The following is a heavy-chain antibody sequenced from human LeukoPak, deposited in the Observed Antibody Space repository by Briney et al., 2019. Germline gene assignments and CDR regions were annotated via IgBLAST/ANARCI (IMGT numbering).Heavy chain of an antibody. J-gene: IGHJ4*02. V-gene: IGHV3-66*01. Sequence: GGSLRLSCAASGFTFSSNYMSWVRQAPGKGLEWVSVIYSGGSTYYADSVKGRFTISRDNSKNTLCLQMNSLRAEDTAVYYCARDITPNIAVAGMDDYWGQGTLVTVSS. CDR1: GFTFSSNY. D-gene: IGHD6-19*01. CDR2: IYSGGST. CDR3: ARDITPNIAVAGMDDY.